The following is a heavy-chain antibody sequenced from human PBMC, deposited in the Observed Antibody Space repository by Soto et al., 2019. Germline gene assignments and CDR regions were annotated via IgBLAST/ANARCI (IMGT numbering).Heavy chain of an antibody. CDR3: ATGYCTNGVCPDFDY. V-gene: IGHV3-74*01. D-gene: IGHD2-8*01. CDR2: INSDGSST. Sequence: GGSLRLSCAASGFTFSSYWMHWVRQAPGKGLVWVSRINSDGSSTSYADSVKGRFTISRDNAKNTLYLQMNSLRAEDTAVYYCATGYCTNGVCPDFDYWGQGTLVTVSS. CDR1: GFTFSSYW. J-gene: IGHJ4*02.